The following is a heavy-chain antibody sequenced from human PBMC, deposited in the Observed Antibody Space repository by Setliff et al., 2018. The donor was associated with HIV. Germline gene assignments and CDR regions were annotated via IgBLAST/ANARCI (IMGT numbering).Heavy chain of an antibody. CDR1: GYTFTSYG. CDR2: ISAYNGNT. V-gene: IGHV1-18*01. CDR3: AKIAQPDYYDSSGYYPRGAFDI. Sequence: ASVKVSCKASGYTFTSYGISWVRQAPGQGLEWMGRISAYNGNTNYAQKLQGRVTMTTDTSTSTAYMELRSLRSDDTAAYYCAKIAQPDYYDSSGYYPRGAFDIWGQGTMVTVSS. D-gene: IGHD3-22*01. J-gene: IGHJ3*02.